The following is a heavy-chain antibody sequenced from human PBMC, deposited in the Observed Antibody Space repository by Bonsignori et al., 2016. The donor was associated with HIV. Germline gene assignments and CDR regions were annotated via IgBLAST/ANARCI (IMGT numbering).Heavy chain of an antibody. CDR2: IHHGGRT. CDR1: GGSFSDYY. D-gene: IGHD1-26*01. CDR3: ARPFSGSFDY. J-gene: IGHJ4*02. Sequence: QVQLQQWGAGLLKPSETLSLTCAVYGGSFSDYYWSWIRQPPGKGLEWIGEIHHGGRTNYNPSLKSRVTISVHTSEKQVSLNLRSVTAADTAVYFCARPFSGSFDYWGQGTLVTVSS. V-gene: IGHV4-34*01.